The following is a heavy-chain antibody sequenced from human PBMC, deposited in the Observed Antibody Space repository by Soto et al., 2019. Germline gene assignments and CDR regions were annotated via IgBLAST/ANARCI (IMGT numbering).Heavy chain of an antibody. D-gene: IGHD4-17*01. CDR3: ARLSYGGIKYYYYYYGMDV. CDR2: ISAYNGNT. V-gene: IGHV1-18*04. J-gene: IGHJ6*02. Sequence: WASVNVSCKSSGYTFTSYGISWVRQAPGQGLEWMGWISAYNGNTNYAQKLQGRVTMTTDTSTSTAYMELRSLRSDDTAVYYCARLSYGGIKYYYYYYGMDVWGQGTTVTVSS. CDR1: GYTFTSYG.